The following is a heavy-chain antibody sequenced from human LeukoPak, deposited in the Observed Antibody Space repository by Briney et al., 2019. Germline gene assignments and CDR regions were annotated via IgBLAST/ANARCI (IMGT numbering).Heavy chain of an antibody. Sequence: GSLRLSCTASGFSFSTYSMNWVRQAPGKGLEWVSYIVGSSSNIYYADSVKGRFTISRDNAKNSLYLQMDSLRAEDMAVYYCATDSPETAAFDYWGQGTLVTVSS. CDR2: IVGSSSNI. CDR3: ATDSPETAAFDY. D-gene: IGHD1-1*01. V-gene: IGHV3-48*04. J-gene: IGHJ4*02. CDR1: GFSFSTYS.